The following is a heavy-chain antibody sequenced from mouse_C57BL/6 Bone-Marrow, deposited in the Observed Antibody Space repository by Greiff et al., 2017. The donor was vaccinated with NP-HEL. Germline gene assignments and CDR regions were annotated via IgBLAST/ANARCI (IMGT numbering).Heavy chain of an antibody. Sequence: EVQLQQSGPELVKPGASVKISCKASGYTFTDYYMNWVKQSHGKSLEWIGDINPNNGGTSYNQKFKGKATLTVDKSSSTAYMELRSLTSEDSAVYYCARRRVLRWNYAMDYWGQGTSVTVSS. V-gene: IGHV1-26*01. CDR3: ARRRVLRWNYAMDY. CDR2: INPNNGGT. CDR1: GYTFTDYY. J-gene: IGHJ4*01. D-gene: IGHD1-1*01.